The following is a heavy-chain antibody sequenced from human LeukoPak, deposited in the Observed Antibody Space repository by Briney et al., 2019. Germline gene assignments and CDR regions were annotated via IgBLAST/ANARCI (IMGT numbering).Heavy chain of an antibody. D-gene: IGHD4-17*01. J-gene: IGHJ3*02. Sequence: SETLSLTCAVSDDSFSSHYWTWIRQPPGKGLEWIGYISYIGSTNYNPSLKSRVTISIDTSKNQFSLKLSSVTAADTAVYYCARDLVTVTKGLDIWGQGTMVSVSS. CDR1: DDSFSSHY. V-gene: IGHV4-59*11. CDR3: ARDLVTVTKGLDI. CDR2: ISYIGST.